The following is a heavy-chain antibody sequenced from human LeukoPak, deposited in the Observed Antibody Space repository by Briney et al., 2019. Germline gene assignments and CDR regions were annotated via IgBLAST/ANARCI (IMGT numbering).Heavy chain of an antibody. D-gene: IGHD5-24*01. J-gene: IGHJ4*02. CDR2: IIPSGHTT. CDR1: GFTFSSHG. Sequence: PGGSLRLSCVASGFTFSSHGMNWVRQAPGKGLEWVSGIIPSGHTTYYADSVRGRFTISRDNSRKTVYLQMNSLRAEDTAVYYCAKDDRWLQFCCWGQGTLVTVSA. CDR3: AKDDRWLQFCC. V-gene: IGHV3-23*01.